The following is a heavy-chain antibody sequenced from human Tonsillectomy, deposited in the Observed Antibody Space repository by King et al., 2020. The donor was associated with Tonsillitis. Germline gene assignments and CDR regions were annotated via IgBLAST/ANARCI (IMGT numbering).Heavy chain of an antibody. V-gene: IGHV3-23*04. Sequence: VQLVESGGAWVQPGGSLRLSCAASGFAFSSYAMSWVRQAPGKGPEWVSAITDSGSKTYYADSVEGRLTISRDNSKNPLYLQMNSLRAEDTAIYYCARGSWGVGPYSGMDVWGRGTTVTVSS. J-gene: IGHJ6*02. CDR2: ITDSGSKT. D-gene: IGHD1-26*01. CDR3: ARGSWGVGPYSGMDV. CDR1: GFAFSSYA.